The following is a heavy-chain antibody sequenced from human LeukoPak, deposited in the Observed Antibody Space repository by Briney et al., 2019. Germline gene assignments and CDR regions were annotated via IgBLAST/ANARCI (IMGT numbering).Heavy chain of an antibody. V-gene: IGHV3-43*01. D-gene: IGHD4-23*01. J-gene: IGHJ4*02. CDR2: ISWDGDST. CDR1: GFTVSSKY. Sequence: PGGSLRLSCAASGFTVSSKYMSWVRQAPGKGLECVSLISWDGDSTYYADSVKGRFTISRDNSKNSLYLQMNSLRTEDTALYYCAKDKVGGNSGTALGYWGQGTLVTVSS. CDR3: AKDKVGGNSGTALGY.